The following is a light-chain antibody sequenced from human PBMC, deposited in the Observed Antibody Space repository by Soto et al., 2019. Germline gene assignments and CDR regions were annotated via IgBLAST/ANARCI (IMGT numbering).Light chain of an antibody. CDR1: QLGDRY. J-gene: IGLJ3*02. Sequence: SYELTQPPSVSVSPGQTASITCSGDQLGDRYANWYQQKPGQSPLLVISLDTKRPSGIPERFSGSNSGNTATLTISATQAMDEADYYCQAWDTTTGVVFGRGTKLTVL. V-gene: IGLV3-1*01. CDR3: QAWDTTTGVV. CDR2: LDT.